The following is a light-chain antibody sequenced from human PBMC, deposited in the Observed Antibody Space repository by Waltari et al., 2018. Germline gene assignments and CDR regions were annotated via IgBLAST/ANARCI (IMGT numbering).Light chain of an antibody. J-gene: IGLJ3*02. CDR1: SGYSSNV. Sequence: LVLTQSPSASASLGASVKLTCTLSSGYSSNVIAWLQQQPGKGPRYLMKVNSDGSHRKGDDIPDRFSASNSGTEYYLTISGLQSEDEADYYCQTGGHGTWVFGGGTKLTVL. CDR3: QTGGHGTWV. V-gene: IGLV4-69*01. CDR2: VNSDGSH.